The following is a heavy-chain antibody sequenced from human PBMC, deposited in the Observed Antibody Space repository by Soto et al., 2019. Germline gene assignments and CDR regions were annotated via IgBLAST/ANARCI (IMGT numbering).Heavy chain of an antibody. J-gene: IGHJ6*02. D-gene: IGHD4-17*01. CDR3: ARDVTLGDYHTDDYYYGMDV. CDR2: IYYSGST. Sequence: QVQLQESGPGLVKPSQTLSLTCTVSGGSISSGDYYWSWIRQPPGKGLEWIGYIYYSGSTYYNPSLKSRVTISVDTSKNQFSLKLSSVTAADTAVYYCARDVTLGDYHTDDYYYGMDVWGQGTTVTVSS. CDR1: GGSISSGDYY. V-gene: IGHV4-30-4*01.